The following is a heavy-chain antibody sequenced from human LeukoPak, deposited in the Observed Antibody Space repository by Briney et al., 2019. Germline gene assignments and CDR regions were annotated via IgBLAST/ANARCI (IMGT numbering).Heavy chain of an antibody. Sequence: GGSLRVSCAASGNNVRSNYMSWVRQAPGKGLEWVSVIYSGGSTYYADSVKGRFTISRDNSKNTLYLQMNSLRAEDTAVYYCARFTMATKTPAGFDYWGQGTLVTVSS. CDR3: ARFTMATKTPAGFDY. V-gene: IGHV3-66*01. CDR1: GNNVRSNY. CDR2: IYSGGST. D-gene: IGHD5-24*01. J-gene: IGHJ4*02.